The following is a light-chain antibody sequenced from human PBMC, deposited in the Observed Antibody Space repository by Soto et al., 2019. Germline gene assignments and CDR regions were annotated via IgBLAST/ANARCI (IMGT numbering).Light chain of an antibody. CDR2: GAW. CDR3: QQSGWPSRV. Sequence: ELVLSQSPGTMTLSPAERATLPCRASQSVSSCYSACYQQNPGQAPMLLFHGAWRRATGIPGWFSGGGSGTVFPPTISVLQAEYFVVYCCQQSGWPSRVFGPGTKL. J-gene: IGKJ2*01. V-gene: IGKV3-20*01. CDR1: QSVSSCY.